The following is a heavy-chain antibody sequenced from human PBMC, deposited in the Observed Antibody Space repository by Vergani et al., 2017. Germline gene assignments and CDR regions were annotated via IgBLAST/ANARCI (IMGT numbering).Heavy chain of an antibody. V-gene: IGHV6-1*01. D-gene: IGHD3-10*01. CDR2: TYYRSKWYN. CDR3: ARAKRGSGSGLDY. CDR1: GDSVSSNSAA. J-gene: IGHJ4*02. Sequence: QVQLQQSGPGLVKPSQTLSLTCAISGDSVSSNSAAWNWIRQSPSRGLEWLGRTYYRSKWYNDYAVSVKSRITINPDTAKNQFSLKLSSVTAADTAVYYCARAKRGSGSGLDYWGQGTLVTVSS.